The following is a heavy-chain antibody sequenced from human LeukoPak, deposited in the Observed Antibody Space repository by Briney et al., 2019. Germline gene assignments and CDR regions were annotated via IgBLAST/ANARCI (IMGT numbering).Heavy chain of an antibody. CDR1: GGSISTGDYY. J-gene: IGHJ6*02. CDR2: IYYSGST. CDR3: ARQTHRGSARLQYYGMDV. V-gene: IGHV4-61*08. D-gene: IGHD4-11*01. Sequence: SETLSLTCTVSGGSISTGDYYWSWIRQPPGKGLEWIGYIYYSGSTNYNPSLKSRVTISVDTSKNQFSLKLSSVTAADTAVYYCARQTHRGSARLQYYGMDVWGQGTTVTVSS.